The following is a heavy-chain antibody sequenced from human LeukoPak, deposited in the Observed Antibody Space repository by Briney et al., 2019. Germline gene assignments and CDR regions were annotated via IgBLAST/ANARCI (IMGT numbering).Heavy chain of an antibody. Sequence: SETLSLTCTVFGGSISSSGYYWGWIRQPPGKGLEWIGTIYYSGSTYYNPSLKSRVTISVDTSKNQFSLKLSSVTAADTAVYYCARESDRYCISTSCPNWYDPWGQGTLVTVSS. D-gene: IGHD2-2*01. J-gene: IGHJ5*02. V-gene: IGHV4-39*07. CDR2: IYYSGST. CDR1: GGSISSSGYY. CDR3: ARESDRYCISTSCPNWYDP.